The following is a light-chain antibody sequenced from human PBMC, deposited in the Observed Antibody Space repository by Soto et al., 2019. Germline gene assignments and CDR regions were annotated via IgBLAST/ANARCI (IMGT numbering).Light chain of an antibody. J-gene: IGKJ5*01. Sequence: IVLTQSPVTLSFSPGEIATLSCSAIQSVSSRYLAWYQQKFGQAPRLLIYGASSRATGIADRFSGSGFGTDFTLTISSLEPEDFAVYYCQQRSNWPSITFGQGTRLEIK. CDR2: GAS. V-gene: IGKV3D-20*02. CDR1: QSVSSRY. CDR3: QQRSNWPSIT.